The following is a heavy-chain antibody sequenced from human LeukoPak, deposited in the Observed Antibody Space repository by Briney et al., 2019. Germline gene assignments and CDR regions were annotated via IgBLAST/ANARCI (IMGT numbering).Heavy chain of an antibody. CDR2: INPICGTQ. V-gene: IGHV1-69*01. CDR1: GGTLSSYA. J-gene: IGHJ5*02. CDR3: ARGGTMVRGVPVHNWFDP. D-gene: IGHD3-10*01. Sequence: SVQVSCKASGGTLSSYALSGLRPAPGREVAWMGGINPICGTQKYAQKFQGRVTITADESTSTAYMELSSLRSEDTAVYYCARGGTMVRGVPVHNWFDPWGQGTLVTVSS.